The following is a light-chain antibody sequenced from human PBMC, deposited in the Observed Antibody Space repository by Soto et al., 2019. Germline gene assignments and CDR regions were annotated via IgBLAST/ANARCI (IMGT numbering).Light chain of an antibody. Sequence: DIQMTQSPSSVSASVGDRVTITCRASQGVSGWLAWYQHKPGKAPKLLIYAASSLQSGVPSRFSGSGSGTEFTLTISSLQPEDFATYYCQQSYSSPPTFGQGTKVDIK. J-gene: IGKJ1*01. CDR3: QQSYSSPPT. CDR2: AAS. V-gene: IGKV1-12*01. CDR1: QGVSGW.